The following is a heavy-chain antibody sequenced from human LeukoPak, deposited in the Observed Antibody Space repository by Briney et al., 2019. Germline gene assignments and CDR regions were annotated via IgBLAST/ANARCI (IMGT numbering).Heavy chain of an antibody. D-gene: IGHD3-22*01. Sequence: SETLSLTCTVSGGSISSSSYYWGWIRQPPGKGLEWIGEINDYTGNINYNPSLNSRVSISLEKSKNQFSLELRSVTAADTAVYYCARGRIAKIVVVHSFHYGMDVWGQGTTVTVSS. J-gene: IGHJ6*02. CDR2: INDYTGNI. V-gene: IGHV4-39*07. CDR1: GGSISSSSYY. CDR3: ARGRIAKIVVVHSFHYGMDV.